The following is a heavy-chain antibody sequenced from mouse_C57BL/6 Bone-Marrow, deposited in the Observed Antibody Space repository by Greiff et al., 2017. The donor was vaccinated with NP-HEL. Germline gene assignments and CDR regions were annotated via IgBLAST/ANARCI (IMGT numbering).Heavy chain of an antibody. V-gene: IGHV5-4*01. CDR3: ARDSQTAQATGYYAMDY. CDR2: ISDGGSYT. CDR1: GFTFSSYA. Sequence: EVQRVESGGGLVKPGGSLKLSCAASGFTFSSYAMSWVRQTPEKRLEWVATISDGGSYTYYPDNVKGRFTISRDNAKNNLYLQMSHLKSEDTAMYYCARDSQTAQATGYYAMDYWGQGTSVTVSS. D-gene: IGHD3-2*02. J-gene: IGHJ4*01.